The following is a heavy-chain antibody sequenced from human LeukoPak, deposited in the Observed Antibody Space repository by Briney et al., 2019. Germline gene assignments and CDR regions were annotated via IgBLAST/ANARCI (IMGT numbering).Heavy chain of an antibody. CDR2: INPSSGGT. V-gene: IGHV1-2*02. J-gene: IGHJ6*02. D-gene: IGHD2-2*02. CDR3: AREGYCSSTSCYTPDSYYYGMDV. CDR1: GYTFTGYY. Sequence: ASVKVSCKASGYTFTGYYMHWVRQAPGQGLEWMGWINPSSGGTNYAQKFQGRVTMTRDTSISTAYMELSRLRSDDTAVYYCAREGYCSSTSCYTPDSYYYGMDVWGQGTTVTVSS.